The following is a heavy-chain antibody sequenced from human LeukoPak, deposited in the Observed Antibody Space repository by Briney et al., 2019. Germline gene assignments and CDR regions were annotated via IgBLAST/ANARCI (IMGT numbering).Heavy chain of an antibody. CDR2: IYSTGST. CDR1: GGSISSYY. D-gene: IGHD5-18*01. V-gene: IGHV4-4*07. Sequence: SETLSLTCTVSGGSISSYYWSWIRRPAGKGLEWIGRIYSTGSTNYNPSLKSRVTMSVDTSKNQFSLRLRSVTAADTAVYYCARREGDTSMVRSFDYWGQGTLVTVSS. CDR3: ARREGDTSMVRSFDY. J-gene: IGHJ4*02.